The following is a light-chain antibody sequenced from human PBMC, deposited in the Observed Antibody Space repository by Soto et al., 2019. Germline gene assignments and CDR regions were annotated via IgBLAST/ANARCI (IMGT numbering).Light chain of an antibody. V-gene: IGKV3-20*01. CDR2: GAS. CDR3: QQYRSSPPYT. Sequence: EIVLTQSPGTLSLSPGERATLSCRASQSVSSSYLAWYQQKPGQAPRLLIYGASNRATGIPDRFSASGSGTAVTLTISRLEPEDFAVYYCQQYRSSPPYTFGQGTKLEIK. J-gene: IGKJ2*01. CDR1: QSVSSSY.